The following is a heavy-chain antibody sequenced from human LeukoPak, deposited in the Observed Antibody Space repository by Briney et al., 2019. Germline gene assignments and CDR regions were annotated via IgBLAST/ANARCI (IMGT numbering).Heavy chain of an antibody. CDR3: ASFRAYYYYYYMDV. CDR1: GGFISNSNSH. Sequence: SETLSLTCTVSGGFISNSNSHWGWIRQPPGKGLEWVGTIYYSGSTYYKSSLKSRVTISVDTSKNQFSLKLSSVTAADTAVYYCASFRAYYYYYYMDVWGKGTTVTISS. D-gene: IGHD3-10*01. CDR2: IYYSGST. V-gene: IGHV4-39*07. J-gene: IGHJ6*03.